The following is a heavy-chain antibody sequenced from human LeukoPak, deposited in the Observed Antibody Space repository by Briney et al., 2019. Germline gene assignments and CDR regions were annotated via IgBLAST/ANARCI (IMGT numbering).Heavy chain of an antibody. J-gene: IGHJ4*02. Sequence: GGSLRLSCAASGFTVSSNYMSWVRQAPGKGLEWVSVIYSGGSTYYADSVKGRFTISRDNSKNTLYLQMNSLRAEDTAVYYCAKDALGDYVVDYWGQGTLVTVSS. CDR3: AKDALGDYVVDY. D-gene: IGHD4-17*01. CDR1: GFTVSSNY. V-gene: IGHV3-53*01. CDR2: IYSGGST.